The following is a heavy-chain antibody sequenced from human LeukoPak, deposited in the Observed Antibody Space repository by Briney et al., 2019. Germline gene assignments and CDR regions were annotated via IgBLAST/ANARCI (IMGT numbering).Heavy chain of an antibody. Sequence: PGGSLRLSCAASGFTFSDYGMHWVRQAPGKGLEWVAFIRNDGSNEYYPDSVKGRFTISRDNSRNTLYLQMNSLRPEDTAVYYCAKGGSASHNWFAPWGQGTLVTVSS. J-gene: IGHJ5*02. CDR2: IRNDGSNE. D-gene: IGHD2-15*01. CDR1: GFTFSDYG. V-gene: IGHV3-30*02. CDR3: AKGGSASHNWFAP.